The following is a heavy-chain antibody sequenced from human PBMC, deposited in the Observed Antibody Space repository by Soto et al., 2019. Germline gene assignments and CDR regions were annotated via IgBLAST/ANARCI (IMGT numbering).Heavy chain of an antibody. D-gene: IGHD3-10*01. CDR2: INHSGST. Sequence: PSETLSLTCAVYGGSFSGYYWSWIRQPPGKGLEWIGEINHSGSTNYNPSLKSRVTISVDTSKNQFSLKLSSVTAADTAVYYCAREVLLWFGDDPWDYYYYYGMDVWGQGTTVT. V-gene: IGHV4-34*01. J-gene: IGHJ6*02. CDR1: GGSFSGYY. CDR3: AREVLLWFGDDPWDYYYYYGMDV.